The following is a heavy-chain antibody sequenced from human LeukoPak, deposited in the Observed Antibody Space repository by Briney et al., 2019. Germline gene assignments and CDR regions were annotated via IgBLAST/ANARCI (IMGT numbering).Heavy chain of an antibody. CDR1: GFTFSSYA. V-gene: IGHV3-30-3*01. D-gene: IGHD3-22*01. J-gene: IGHJ3*02. Sequence: GGSLRLSCAASGFTFSSYAMHWVRQAPGKGLEWVAVISYDGSNKYYADSVKGRFTISRDNSKNTLYLQMNSLRAEDTAVYYCARELLDLRHYDSSGYWGGAFDIWGQGTMVTVSS. CDR3: ARELLDLRHYDSSGYWGGAFDI. CDR2: ISYDGSNK.